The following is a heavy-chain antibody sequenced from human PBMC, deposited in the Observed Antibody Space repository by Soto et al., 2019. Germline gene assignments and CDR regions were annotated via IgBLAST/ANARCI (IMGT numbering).Heavy chain of an antibody. J-gene: IGHJ4*02. CDR3: AEDRRAGGNSAFYFDF. D-gene: IGHD3-16*01. Sequence: PGGSLRLSCAASGFKFSNYAMSWVGQAPGKGLEWVSLISATGGGTYYADSVKGRFTISRDNSHNTLYLQVHSLTAEDTAVYYCAEDRRAGGNSAFYFDFWGQGAQVTVSS. CDR2: ISATGGGT. V-gene: IGHV3-23*01. CDR1: GFKFSNYA.